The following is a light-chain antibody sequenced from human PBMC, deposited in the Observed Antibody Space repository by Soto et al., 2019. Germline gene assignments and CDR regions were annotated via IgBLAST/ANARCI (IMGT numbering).Light chain of an antibody. CDR3: CSYAGSNTFVV. J-gene: IGLJ2*01. V-gene: IGLV2-23*01. CDR2: EGS. CDR1: SSDVGSYDL. Sequence: QSALTQPASVSGSPGQSITISCTGTSSDVGSYDLVSWYQHHPGKAPKLIIFEGSKRPSGVSNRFSVSKSGNTASLTISGLQAEDEANYYCCSYAGSNTFVVFGGGTKLTVL.